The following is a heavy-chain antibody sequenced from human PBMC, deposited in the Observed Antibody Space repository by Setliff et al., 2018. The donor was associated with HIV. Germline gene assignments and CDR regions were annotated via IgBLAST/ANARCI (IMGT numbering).Heavy chain of an antibody. V-gene: IGHV4-61*08. CDR2: IYYRGST. CDR3: ARAYGFSSSSHYYYYYMDV. D-gene: IGHD6-6*01. Sequence: SETLSLTCTVSGGSISSGGYYWSWIRQHPGKGLEWIGYIYYRGSTDYNPSLKSRVTVLVDTSKNQVSLKLRSVTAADTAVYYCARAYGFSSSSHYYYYYMDVWGKGTTVTVSS. CDR1: GGSISSGGYY. J-gene: IGHJ6*03.